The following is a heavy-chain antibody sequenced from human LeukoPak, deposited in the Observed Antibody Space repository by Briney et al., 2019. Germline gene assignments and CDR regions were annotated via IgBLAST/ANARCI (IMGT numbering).Heavy chain of an antibody. CDR1: GFTFSSYA. CDR3: ARDQYDTWSRRGNFDS. CDR2: ISYDGSNK. Sequence: GGSLRLSCAASGFTFSSYAMHWVRQAPGKGLEWVAVISYDGSNKYYADSVKGRFTISRDNSKNTLYLQMNSLRVEDTAVFYCARDQYDTWSRRGNFDSWGQGTLVIVSS. J-gene: IGHJ4*02. V-gene: IGHV3-30-3*01. D-gene: IGHD3-9*01.